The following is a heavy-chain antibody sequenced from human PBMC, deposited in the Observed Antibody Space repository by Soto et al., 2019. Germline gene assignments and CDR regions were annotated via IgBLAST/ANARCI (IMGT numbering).Heavy chain of an antibody. J-gene: IGHJ4*02. V-gene: IGHV3-33*01. CDR3: ASDMAAASSYFDY. CDR1: GFPFSSHG. CDR2: VWYDGNNK. Sequence: QVQLVESGGGVVQPGGSLRLSCAASGFPFSSHGMHWCRQAPGKGLEWVAIVWYDGNNKYYADSVKGRFTISRDNSKNTHYLQINILRAEDTAVYFCASDMAAASSYFDYGGQGLLVPVFS. D-gene: IGHD2-15*01.